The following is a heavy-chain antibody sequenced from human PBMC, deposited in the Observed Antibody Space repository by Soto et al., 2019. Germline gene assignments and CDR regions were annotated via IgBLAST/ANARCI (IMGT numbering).Heavy chain of an antibody. CDR2: ISYDGSNK. D-gene: IGHD1-26*01. CDR3: AKDVGLGWELPEICFDY. J-gene: IGHJ4*02. CDR1: GFTVSSNY. V-gene: IGHV3-30*18. Sequence: GGSLRLSCAASGFTVSSNYMSWVRQAPGKGLEWVAVISYDGSNKYYADSVKGRFTISRDNSKNTLYLQMNSLRAEDTAVYYCAKDVGLGWELPEICFDYWGQGTLVTVSS.